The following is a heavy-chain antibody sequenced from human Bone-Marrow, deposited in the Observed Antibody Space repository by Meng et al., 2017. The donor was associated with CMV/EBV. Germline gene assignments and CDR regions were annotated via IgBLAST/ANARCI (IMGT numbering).Heavy chain of an antibody. D-gene: IGHD3-16*01. CDR2: ILLSGTT. V-gene: IGHV4-4*02. CDR3: AREGLLSSGEFNSAFDM. J-gene: IGHJ3*02. Sequence: SETLSLTCTVSGASISSSTWWDWVRQSPGKGLEWIGEILLSGTTNYNPSLKSRVTMSIDKSKNQFFLRLRSVTAADTAVYYCAREGLLSSGEFNSAFDMWGQGTMVTVSS. CDR1: GASISSSTW.